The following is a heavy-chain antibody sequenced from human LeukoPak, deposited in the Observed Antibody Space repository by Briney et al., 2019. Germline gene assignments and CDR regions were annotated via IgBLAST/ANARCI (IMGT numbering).Heavy chain of an antibody. J-gene: IGHJ6*02. CDR1: GFTFSNAW. V-gene: IGHV3-11*01. Sequence: PGGSLRLSCAASGFTFSNAWMSWVRQAPGKGLEWVSYISSSGSTIYYADSVKGRFTISRDNAKNSLYLQMNSLRAEDTAVYYCARAFRGYGMDVWGQGTTVTVSS. CDR2: ISSSGSTI. CDR3: ARAFRGYGMDV.